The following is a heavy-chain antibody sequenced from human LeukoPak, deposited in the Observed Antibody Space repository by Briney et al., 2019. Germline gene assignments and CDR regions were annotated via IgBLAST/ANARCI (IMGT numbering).Heavy chain of an antibody. J-gene: IGHJ4*02. CDR2: ISANGLTT. CDR3: VKGYCSTTSCHLNY. Sequence: GGSLRLSCSASGFTFSDYAMHWVRKAPGKGPEYVSAISANGLTTYYADSVKGRFTISRDNSKNTLYLQMSSLRAEDTSMYSCVKGYCSTTSCHLNYWGQGTLVTVSS. V-gene: IGHV3-64D*06. CDR1: GFTFSDYA. D-gene: IGHD2-2*01.